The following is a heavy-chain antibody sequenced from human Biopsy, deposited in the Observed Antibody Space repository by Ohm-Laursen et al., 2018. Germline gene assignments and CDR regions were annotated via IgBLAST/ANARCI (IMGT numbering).Heavy chain of an antibody. Sequence: LTCTASGFTFSDHSLSWIRQAPGKGLEWIADISSTSKTISYADSVKGRFTISRDNARGSIYLQMSTLRAEDTAVYYCARPTNARAGGAPFDIWGQGTMVTVSS. D-gene: IGHD1-1*01. CDR1: GFTFSDHS. V-gene: IGHV3-11*01. CDR3: ARPTNARAGGAPFDI. J-gene: IGHJ3*02. CDR2: ISSTSKTI.